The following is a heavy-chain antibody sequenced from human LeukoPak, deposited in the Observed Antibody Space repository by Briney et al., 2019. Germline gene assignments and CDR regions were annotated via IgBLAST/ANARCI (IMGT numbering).Heavy chain of an antibody. Sequence: ASVKVSCKASGHTFSSYYMHWVRQAPGQGLEWMGIIDPSGGATSYAQKFQGRVTMTRDTSTSTVYMDLSSLRSEDAAVYYCARGLPLGYCSSTSCPSRWFDSWGQGTLVTVSS. J-gene: IGHJ5*01. CDR3: ARGLPLGYCSSTSCPSRWFDS. D-gene: IGHD2-2*01. V-gene: IGHV1-46*01. CDR2: IDPSGGAT. CDR1: GHTFSSYY.